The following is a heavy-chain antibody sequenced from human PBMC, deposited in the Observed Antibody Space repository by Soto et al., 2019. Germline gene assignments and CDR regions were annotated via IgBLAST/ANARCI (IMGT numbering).Heavy chain of an antibody. J-gene: IGHJ4*02. CDR1: GFTFSDYY. CDR2: ISSSSSYT. V-gene: IGHV3-11*06. D-gene: IGHD3-9*01. Sequence: GGSLRLSCAASGFTFSDYYMSWIRQAPGKGLGWVSYISSSSSYTNYADSVKGRFTISRDNSKNTLYLQMSSLRAEDTAVYYCVKGLRYFDWLFAGFDYWGQGTLVTVSS. CDR3: VKGLRYFDWLFAGFDY.